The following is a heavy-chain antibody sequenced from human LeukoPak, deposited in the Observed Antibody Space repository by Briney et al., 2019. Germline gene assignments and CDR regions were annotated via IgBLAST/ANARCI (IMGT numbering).Heavy chain of an antibody. V-gene: IGHV3-21*01. CDR3: AREAGMEDY. CDR1: GFAFSSHS. D-gene: IGHD6-13*01. J-gene: IGHJ4*02. Sequence: PGGSLRLSCAASGFAFSSHSMNWVPQAPGKGLEWVSSISGTSTYIYYADSVKGRFTISRDNAKNSVYLQMNGLRAEDTAVYYCAREAGMEDYWGQGTLVTVSS. CDR2: ISGTSTYI.